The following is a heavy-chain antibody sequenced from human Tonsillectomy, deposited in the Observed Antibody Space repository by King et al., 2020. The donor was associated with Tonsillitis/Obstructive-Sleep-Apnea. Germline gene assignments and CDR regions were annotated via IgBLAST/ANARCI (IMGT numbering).Heavy chain of an antibody. V-gene: IGHV4-30-2*01. D-gene: IGHD2-21*02. J-gene: IGHJ3*02. CDR1: GDSISSGGHS. CDR2: IYHSGNT. Sequence: QLQESGSGLVKPSQTLSLTCAVSGDSISSGGHSWSWIRQPPGKGLDWIGYIYHSGNTYYNPSLKGRATISVDRPKNHFSLKLSSVTAADTAVYYCASAGLAYCGGDCYPADAFDIWGQGTMVTVSS. CDR3: ASAGLAYCGGDCYPADAFDI.